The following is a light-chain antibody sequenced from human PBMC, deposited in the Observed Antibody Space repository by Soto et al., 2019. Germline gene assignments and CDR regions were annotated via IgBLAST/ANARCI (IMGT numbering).Light chain of an antibody. CDR2: AAS. CDR3: QKYNSAPLT. Sequence: DIQMTQSPSFLSASLGDRVTITCRASQGIGVYLAWFQQKPGKVPKLLIYAASALQSGVPSRFSGSGSGTDSTLTISSLQPEDIATYYCQKYNSAPLTFGGGTKVDIK. J-gene: IGKJ4*01. CDR1: QGIGVY. V-gene: IGKV1-27*01.